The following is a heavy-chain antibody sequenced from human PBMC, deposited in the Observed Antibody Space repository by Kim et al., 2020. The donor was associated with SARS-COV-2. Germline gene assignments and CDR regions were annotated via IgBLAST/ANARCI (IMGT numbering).Heavy chain of an antibody. V-gene: IGHV4-59*01. D-gene: IGHD6-13*01. CDR3: ARDSSSNHYYYYYGMDV. J-gene: IGHJ6*02. Sequence: LKSRVTISVDTSKNQFSLQLSSVTAADTAVYYCARDSSSNHYYYYYGMDVWGQGTTVTVSS.